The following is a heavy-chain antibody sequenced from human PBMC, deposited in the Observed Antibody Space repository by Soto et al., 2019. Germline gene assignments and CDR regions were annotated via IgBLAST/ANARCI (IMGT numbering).Heavy chain of an antibody. CDR3: AKDGSPYGFWSGYADY. CDR1: GFTFDDYA. D-gene: IGHD3-3*01. Sequence: EVQLVESGGGLVQPGRSLRLSCAASGFTFDDYAMHWVRQAPGKGLEWVSGISWNSGSIGYADSVKGRFTISRDNAKNSLYLQMNSLRAEDTALYYCAKDGSPYGFWSGYADYWGQGTLVTVSS. CDR2: ISWNSGSI. J-gene: IGHJ4*02. V-gene: IGHV3-9*01.